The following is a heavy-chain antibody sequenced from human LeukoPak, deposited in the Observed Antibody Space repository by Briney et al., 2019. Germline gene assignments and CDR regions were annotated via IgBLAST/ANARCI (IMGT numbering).Heavy chain of an antibody. CDR1: GFTFSSYD. D-gene: IGHD3-22*01. J-gene: IGHJ5*02. CDR2: IGTAGDT. CDR3: ARVPLEFANYYDSSVWWFDP. V-gene: IGHV3-13*01. Sequence: GGSLRLSCAASGFTFSSYDMHWVRQATGKGLEWVSVIGTAGDTYYPGSVKGRFTISRENAKNSLYLQMNSLRAGDTAVYYCARVPLEFANYYDSSVWWFDPWGQGTLVTVSS.